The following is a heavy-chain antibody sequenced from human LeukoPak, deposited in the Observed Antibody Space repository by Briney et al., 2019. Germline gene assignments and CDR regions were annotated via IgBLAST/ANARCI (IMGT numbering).Heavy chain of an antibody. CDR3: ARENSGSYREFDY. CDR2: IYTSGST. J-gene: IGHJ4*02. V-gene: IGHV4-4*07. CDR1: GGSISSYY. Sequence: PSETLSLTCTVSGGSISSYYWSWIRQPAGKGLEWIRRIYTSGSTNYNASLKGRVSMSVDTSKSQFSLQLSSVTAADTAVFYCARENSGSYREFDYWGQGTLVTVSS. D-gene: IGHD1-26*01.